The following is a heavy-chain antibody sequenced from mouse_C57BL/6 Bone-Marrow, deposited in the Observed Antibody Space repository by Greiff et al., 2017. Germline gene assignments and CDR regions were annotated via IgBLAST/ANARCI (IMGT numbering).Heavy chain of an antibody. CDR1: GYTFTDYE. CDR3: TRRWDYAMDY. D-gene: IGHD1-1*02. Sequence: QVQLQQSGAELVRPGASVTLSCKASGYTFTDYEMHWVKQTPVHGLEWIGAIDPETGGTAYNQTFKGKAILTADKSSSTAYMELRSLTSEDSAGYYCTRRWDYAMDYWGQGTSGTVSS. V-gene: IGHV1-15*01. J-gene: IGHJ4*01. CDR2: IDPETGGT.